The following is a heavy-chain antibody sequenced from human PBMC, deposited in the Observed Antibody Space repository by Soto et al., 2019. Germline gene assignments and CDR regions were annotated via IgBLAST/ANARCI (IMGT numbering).Heavy chain of an antibody. CDR3: ARNPCGGSGGSCYSGGYYYYYNGMDV. J-gene: IGHJ6*02. Sequence: SETLSLTCTVSGGSINNYYWSWIRQPPGKGLEWIGYIYYSGSTNYNPSLKSRVTISVDTSKNQFSLKLSSVTAADTAVYYCARNPCGGSGGSCYSGGYYYYYNGMDVWGQGTTVTVSS. D-gene: IGHD2-15*01. CDR1: GGSINNYY. CDR2: IYYSGST. V-gene: IGHV4-59*01.